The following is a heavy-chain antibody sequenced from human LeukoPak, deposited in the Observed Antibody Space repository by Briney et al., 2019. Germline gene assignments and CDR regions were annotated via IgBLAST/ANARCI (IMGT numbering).Heavy chain of an antibody. CDR1: GGSISSYH. CDR3: AREGYCSGGSGYYMAV. Sequence: SETLSLTCTVSGGSISSYHWSWIRQPAGKGLEWIGRIYTSGSTNYNPSLKSRVTMSVDTSKNQFSLKLSSVTAADTAVYYCAREGYCSGGSGYYMAVWGKGTTVTVSS. V-gene: IGHV4-4*07. D-gene: IGHD2-15*01. J-gene: IGHJ6*03. CDR2: IYTSGST.